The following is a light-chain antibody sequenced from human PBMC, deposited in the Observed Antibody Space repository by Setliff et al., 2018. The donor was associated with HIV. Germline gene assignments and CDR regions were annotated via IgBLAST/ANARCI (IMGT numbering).Light chain of an antibody. V-gene: IGLV2-14*01. CDR3: SSYTSSNSWV. CDR1: SSDVGGYDL. CDR2: EVN. Sequence: SALTQPASVSGSPGQSITISCTGRSSDVGGYDLVSWYQQHPGKAPQLMIYEVNDRPSGVSDRFSGSKSGNTASLIISGLQAEDEGDYYCSSYTSSNSWVFGGGTKVTVL. J-gene: IGLJ3*02.